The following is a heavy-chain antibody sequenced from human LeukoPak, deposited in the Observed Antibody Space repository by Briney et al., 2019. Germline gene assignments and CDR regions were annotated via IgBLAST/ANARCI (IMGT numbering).Heavy chain of an antibody. CDR3: ARGLLSFMRSDYSNYWDNWFDP. D-gene: IGHD4-11*01. Sequence: ASVKVSCKASGYTFTGYYMHWVRQAPGQGLEWMGWINPNSGGTKYAQKFQGRVTMTRDTSISTAYMELSRLRSDDTAVYYCARGLLSFMRSDYSNYWDNWFDPWGQGTLVTVSS. CDR1: GYTFTGYY. CDR2: INPNSGGT. V-gene: IGHV1-2*02. J-gene: IGHJ5*02.